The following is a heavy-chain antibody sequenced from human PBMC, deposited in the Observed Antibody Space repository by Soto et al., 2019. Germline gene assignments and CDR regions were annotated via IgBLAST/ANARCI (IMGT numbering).Heavy chain of an antibody. CDR3: ARVLITAVAGYYFDY. V-gene: IGHV4-31*03. Sequence: PSETLSLTCTVSGGSISSGGYCLACIREHPWKGLELIGYIYYSGSTYYNPSLKSRVTISVDTSKNQFSLKLSSVTAADTAVYYCARVLITAVAGYYFDYWGQGTLVTVSS. J-gene: IGHJ4*02. CDR1: GGSISSGGYC. CDR2: IYYSGST. D-gene: IGHD6-19*01.